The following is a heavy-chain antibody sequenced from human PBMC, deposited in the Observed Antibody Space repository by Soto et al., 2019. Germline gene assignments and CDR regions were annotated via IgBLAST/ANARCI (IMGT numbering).Heavy chain of an antibody. CDR2: TYYRSKWYN. J-gene: IGHJ5*02. D-gene: IGHD2-2*01. CDR3: GRGRQEVPAASFGYWSDP. Sequence: SQALSLTCAISGDIVSSTSAAWNWIRPSPSRGLEWLGRTYYRSKWYNDYAVSVKSRITINPDTSKNQFSLQLNSVTPEDTAVYYCGRGRQEVPAASFGYWSDPRGQGTLVTVSP. CDR1: GDIVSSTSAA. V-gene: IGHV6-1*01.